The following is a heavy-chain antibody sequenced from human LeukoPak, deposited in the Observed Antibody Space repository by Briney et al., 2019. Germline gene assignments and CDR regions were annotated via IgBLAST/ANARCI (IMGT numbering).Heavy chain of an antibody. V-gene: IGHV3-23*01. Sequence: GGSLRLSCAASGVTFSSYAMSWVRQAPGKGLEWVSAISGSGGSTYYADSVKGRFTISRDNAKNSLYLQMNSLRAEDTAVYYCARSWGGHTVTTYYYYGMDVWGQGTTVTVSS. J-gene: IGHJ6*02. CDR3: ARSWGGHTVTTYYYYGMDV. CDR1: GVTFSSYA. D-gene: IGHD4-17*01. CDR2: ISGSGGST.